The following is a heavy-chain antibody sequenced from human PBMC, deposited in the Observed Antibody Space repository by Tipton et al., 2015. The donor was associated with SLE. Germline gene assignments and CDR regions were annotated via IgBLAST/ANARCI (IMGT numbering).Heavy chain of an antibody. CDR2: INHSGST. CDR3: ARQSSWYFYYSMDV. J-gene: IGHJ6*02. V-gene: IGHV4-34*01. Sequence: TLSLTCAVYGGSFSGYYWSWIRQPPGKGLEWIGEINHSGSTNYNPSLKSRVTISVDTSKNQFSLKLSSVTAADTAVYYCARQSSWYFYYSMDVWGQGTTVTVSS. CDR1: GGSFSGYY. D-gene: IGHD6-13*01.